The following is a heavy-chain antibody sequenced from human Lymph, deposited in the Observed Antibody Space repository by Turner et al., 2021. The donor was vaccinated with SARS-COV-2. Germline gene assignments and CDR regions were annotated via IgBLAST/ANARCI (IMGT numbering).Heavy chain of an antibody. CDR2: ISYDGSNK. D-gene: IGHD3-22*01. J-gene: IGHJ2*01. CDR3: ARPTYYESSGYSPVAVWYFDL. Sequence: QVQLVESGGGVVQPGRSLRLSCAASGFTFSRYAMHWVRQAPGKGLEWVAVISYDGSNKYYADSVKGRFTISRDNSKNTLYLQMNSLRAEDTAVYYCARPTYYESSGYSPVAVWYFDLWGRGTLVTVSS. V-gene: IGHV3-30-3*01. CDR1: GFTFSRYA.